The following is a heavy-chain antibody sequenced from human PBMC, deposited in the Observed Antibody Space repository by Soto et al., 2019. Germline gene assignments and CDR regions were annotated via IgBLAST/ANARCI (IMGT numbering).Heavy chain of an antibody. Sequence: QVQLVQSGAEVKKPGASVKVSCKASGYTFTSYYMHWVRQAPGQGLEWMGIINPSGGSTSYAQKSQGRVTMPRDTSTSTVYMELSSLRSEDTAVYYCASSAGSGSYLDYWGQGTLVTVSS. CDR3: ASSAGSGSYLDY. D-gene: IGHD3-10*01. V-gene: IGHV1-46*03. J-gene: IGHJ4*02. CDR1: GYTFTSYY. CDR2: INPSGGST.